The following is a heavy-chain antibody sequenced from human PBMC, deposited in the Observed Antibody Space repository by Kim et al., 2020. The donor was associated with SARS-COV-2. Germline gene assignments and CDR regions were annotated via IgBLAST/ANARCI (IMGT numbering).Heavy chain of an antibody. Sequence: SETLSLTCSVSGGSITSSSHYWGWIRQPPGKGLEWIGSMFFSGSTNYSPSLESRVIMSVDTSENQFSLKLNSVTAADTAVYYCATSTSNWYSGFDPWGRGTLITVSS. D-gene: IGHD6-13*01. CDR1: GGSITSSSHY. J-gene: IGHJ5*02. CDR3: ATSTSNWYSGFDP. CDR2: MFFSGST. V-gene: IGHV4-39*01.